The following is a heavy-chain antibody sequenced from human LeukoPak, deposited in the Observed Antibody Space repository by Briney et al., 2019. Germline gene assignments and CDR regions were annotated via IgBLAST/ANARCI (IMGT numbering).Heavy chain of an antibody. D-gene: IGHD3-10*01. CDR3: ARDFLWGSGSR. Sequence: GSLRLSCAASGFTFSSYWMHWVRQAPGKGLVWVSRISTDGSSTSYADFVKGRFTISRDNAKNTLFLQMNSLRAEDTAVYYCARDFLWGSGSRWGQGTLVTVSS. CDR1: GFTFSSYW. J-gene: IGHJ4*02. V-gene: IGHV3-74*01. CDR2: ISTDGSST.